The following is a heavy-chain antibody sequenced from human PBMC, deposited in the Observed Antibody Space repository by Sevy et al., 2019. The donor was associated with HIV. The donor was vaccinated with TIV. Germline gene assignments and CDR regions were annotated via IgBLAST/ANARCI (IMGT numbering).Heavy chain of an antibody. CDR1: GFIFSNYA. V-gene: IGHV3-33*01. J-gene: IGHJ4*02. Sequence: GGSLRLSCATSGFIFSNYAMHWIRQAPGKGLEWVAVIWYDGTDKYYADSVQGRFTISRDNYKNTLYLQMNSLRVEDTAVYYCARYWGRDGHSIDYWGQGTLVTVSS. CDR3: ARYWGRDGHSIDY. CDR2: IWYDGTDK. D-gene: IGHD3-16*01.